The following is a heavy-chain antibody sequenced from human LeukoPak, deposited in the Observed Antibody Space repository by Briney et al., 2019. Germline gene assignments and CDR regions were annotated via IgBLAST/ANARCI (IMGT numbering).Heavy chain of an antibody. V-gene: IGHV6-1*01. CDR2: TYYRSKWYY. J-gene: IGHJ6*02. CDR1: GDSVSSNTAA. D-gene: IGHD2-15*01. CDR3: ARDPGYYYAMDV. Sequence: SQTLSLTCAISGDSVSSNTAAWNWVRQSPSRGLEWLGRTYYRSKWYYDYATSVSSRMAINPDTSKNLFSLQLNSVTPEDTAVCYCARDPGYYYAMDVWGQGTTVTVSS.